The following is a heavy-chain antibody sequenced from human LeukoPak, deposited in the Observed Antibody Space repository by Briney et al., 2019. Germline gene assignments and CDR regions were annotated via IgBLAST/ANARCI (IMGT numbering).Heavy chain of an antibody. Sequence: PGGSLRLSCEASGFTFSAYAMTWVRQAPGKGLEWVSSIGSDNKPHYSESVKGRFANSRDNSKSMLFLQLNSLRAEDTALYYCAGDLHYYVAMDVWGQGATVTVSS. V-gene: IGHV3-23*05. J-gene: IGHJ6*02. CDR3: AGDLHYYVAMDV. CDR1: GFTFSAYA. D-gene: IGHD3-10*02. CDR2: IGSDNKP.